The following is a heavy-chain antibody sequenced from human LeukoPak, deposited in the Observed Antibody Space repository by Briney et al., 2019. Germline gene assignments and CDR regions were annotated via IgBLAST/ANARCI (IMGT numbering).Heavy chain of an antibody. CDR2: INPNSGGT. D-gene: IGHD6-13*01. J-gene: IGHJ2*01. Sequence: ASVKVSCKASGYTFTGYYMHWVRQAPGQGLEWMGRINPNSGGTNYAQKFQGRVTMTRDTSISTAYMELSRLRSDDTAVYYCARELYSSSSRYFDLWGRGTLVTVSS. V-gene: IGHV1-2*06. CDR1: GYTFTGYY. CDR3: ARELYSSSSRYFDL.